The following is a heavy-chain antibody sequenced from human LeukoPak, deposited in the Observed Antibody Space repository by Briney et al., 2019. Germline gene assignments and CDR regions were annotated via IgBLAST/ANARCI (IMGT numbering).Heavy chain of an antibody. J-gene: IGHJ4*02. Sequence: GGSLRLSCAASGFTFSSYWMSWVRQAPGKGREWVANIKQDGSEKYYVDSVKGRFTISRDNAKNSLYLQMNSLRAEDTAVYYCAKDGAYDFWSGYYNSVDFDYWGQGTLVTVSS. V-gene: IGHV3-7*03. CDR2: IKQDGSEK. CDR3: AKDGAYDFWSGYYNSVDFDY. D-gene: IGHD3-3*01. CDR1: GFTFSSYW.